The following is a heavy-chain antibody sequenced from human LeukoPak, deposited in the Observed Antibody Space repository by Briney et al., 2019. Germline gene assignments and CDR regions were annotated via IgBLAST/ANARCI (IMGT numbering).Heavy chain of an antibody. V-gene: IGHV4-59*01. CDR2: IFDSGNT. J-gene: IGHJ4*02. CDR1: GGSISSYY. CDR3: ARGGRSPYYYGSGSYQGDDY. D-gene: IGHD3-10*01. Sequence: SETLSLTCTVSGGSISSYYWSWIRQPPGKGLEWIAYIFDSGNTNYNPSLKSRVTISVDTSKNQFSLKLSSVTAADTAVYYCARGGRSPYYYGSGSYQGDDYWGQGTLVTVTS.